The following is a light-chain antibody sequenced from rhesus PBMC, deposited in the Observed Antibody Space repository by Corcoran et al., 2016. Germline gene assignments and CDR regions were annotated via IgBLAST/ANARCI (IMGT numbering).Light chain of an antibody. V-gene: IGKV3-24*04. CDR1: QSDGSY. CDR2: GAA. Sequence: ETVVTQSPATLALSPGERATLSCRDSQSDGSYLAWYQQKPGQAPRLLIYGAASRATGIPDRFSGSGSGTDFTLTISSLEPRDVGVYYCQQNSSSWTFGQGAKVDIK. J-gene: IGKJ1*01. CDR3: QQNSSSWT.